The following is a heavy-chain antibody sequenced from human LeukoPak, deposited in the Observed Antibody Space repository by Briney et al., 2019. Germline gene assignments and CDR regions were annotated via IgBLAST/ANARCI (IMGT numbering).Heavy chain of an antibody. Sequence: PGGSLRLSCAASGFTFSSYGMNWVRQAPGKGLEWVSYISSSGSTIYYADSVKGRFTISRDNAKNSLYLQMNSLRAEDTAVYYCAREPSRDYDSSGPGVVYWGQGTLVTVSS. V-gene: IGHV3-48*04. CDR1: GFTFSSYG. D-gene: IGHD3-22*01. J-gene: IGHJ4*02. CDR2: ISSSGSTI. CDR3: AREPSRDYDSSGPGVVY.